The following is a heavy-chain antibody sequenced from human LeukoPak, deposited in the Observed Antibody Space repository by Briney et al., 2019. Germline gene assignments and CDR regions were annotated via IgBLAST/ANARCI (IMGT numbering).Heavy chain of an antibody. Sequence: PSETLSLTCTVSGGSISSGDYYWSWIRQPPGKGLEWIGFIYYSGSTYYNPSLKSRVTISVDTSKNQFSLKLSSVTAANTAVYYCARIDLGGEKAWGAFDIWGQGTMVTVSS. J-gene: IGHJ3*02. D-gene: IGHD3-16*01. V-gene: IGHV4-30-4*01. CDR3: ARIDLGGEKAWGAFDI. CDR2: IYYSGST. CDR1: GGSISSGDYY.